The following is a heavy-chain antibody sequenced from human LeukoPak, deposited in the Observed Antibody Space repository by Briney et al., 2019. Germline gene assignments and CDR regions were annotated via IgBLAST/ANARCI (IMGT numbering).Heavy chain of an antibody. V-gene: IGHV3-48*01. Sequence: PGGSLRLSCAASGFTFSSYSMNWVRQAPGKGLEWVSYISSSSSTIYYADSVKGRFTISRDNAKNSLYLQMNSLRAEDTAVYYCARDDPSMIAALHYWGQGTLVTVSS. CDR2: ISSSSSTI. CDR1: GFTFSSYS. D-gene: IGHD6-6*01. CDR3: ARDDPSMIAALHY. J-gene: IGHJ4*02.